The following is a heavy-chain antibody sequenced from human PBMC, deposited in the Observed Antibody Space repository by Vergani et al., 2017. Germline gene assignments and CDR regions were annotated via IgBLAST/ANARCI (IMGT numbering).Heavy chain of an antibody. V-gene: IGHV4-38-2*01. Sequence: QVQLLESGPGLLKPSETLSLTCSVSGYSITSGYYWGWIRQPPGRGLEWIGSIYHTGSAYYNPSLKSRVTVSVDTSMNQVSLKLKSVTAADTAVYYCLRTDAFWFGETKDGGWFDPWGQGTLVTVTS. CDR3: LRTDAFWFGETKDGGWFDP. J-gene: IGHJ5*02. CDR2: IYHTGSA. D-gene: IGHD3-10*01. CDR1: GYSITSGYY.